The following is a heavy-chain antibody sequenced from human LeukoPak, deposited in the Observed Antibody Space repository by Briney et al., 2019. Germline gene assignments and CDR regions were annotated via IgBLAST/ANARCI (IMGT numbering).Heavy chain of an antibody. V-gene: IGHV4-4*02. CDR3: ARDVGSRSPGY. CDR2: IYHGGTT. J-gene: IGHJ4*02. Sequence: PSGTLSLTCAVSGVSIDRSNWWNWVRQPPGKGLEWIGEIYHGGTTNYNPSLKSRATMSVDKSKNQFSLKLNSVTAADTAVYYCARDVGSRSPGYWGQGTPVIVSS. D-gene: IGHD2-15*01. CDR1: GVSIDRSNW.